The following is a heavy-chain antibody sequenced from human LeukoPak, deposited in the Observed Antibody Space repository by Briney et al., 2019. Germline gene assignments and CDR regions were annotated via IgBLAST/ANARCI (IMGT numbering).Heavy chain of an antibody. CDR3: ARHSASYYFDY. V-gene: IGHV4-39*01. CDR1: GGSISSSSYY. CDR2: IYYSGST. Sequence: SETLSLTCTVSGGSISSSSYYWGWIRQPPGKGLEWIANIYYSGSTFYNPSLKSRVTISVDVSKNQFSLKLSSVTAADTALYYCARHSASYYFDYWGQGTLVPVSS. J-gene: IGHJ4*02. D-gene: IGHD6-6*01.